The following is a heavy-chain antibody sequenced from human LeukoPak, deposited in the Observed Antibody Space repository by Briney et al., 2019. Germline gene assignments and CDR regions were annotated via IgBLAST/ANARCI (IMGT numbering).Heavy chain of an antibody. CDR1: GFTFDDYA. CDR3: AVLHYYAMDV. Sequence: GRSLRLSCAASGFTFDDYAMHWVRQAPGKSLEWVSGISWNSGTKGYADSVKGRFTISRDNAKNSLYLQMNSLRGEDAALYYCAVLHYYAMDVWGQGTTVTVSS. J-gene: IGHJ6*02. V-gene: IGHV3-9*01. CDR2: ISWNSGTK. D-gene: IGHD2-8*01.